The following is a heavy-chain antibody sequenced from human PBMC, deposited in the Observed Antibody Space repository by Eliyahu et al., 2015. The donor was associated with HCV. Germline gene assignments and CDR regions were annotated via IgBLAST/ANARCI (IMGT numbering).Heavy chain of an antibody. D-gene: IGHD6-19*01. CDR1: GFTFSSYW. Sequence: EVQLVESGGGLVQPGGSLRLSCAAXGFTFSSYWMSWVRQAPGKGLEWVANIKQDGSEKYYVDSVKGRFTISRDNAKNSLYLQMNSLRAEDTAVYYCASQAPGYSSGWYNEDFDYWGQGTLVTVSS. CDR3: ASQAPGYSSGWYNEDFDY. J-gene: IGHJ4*02. V-gene: IGHV3-7*03. CDR2: IKQDGSEK.